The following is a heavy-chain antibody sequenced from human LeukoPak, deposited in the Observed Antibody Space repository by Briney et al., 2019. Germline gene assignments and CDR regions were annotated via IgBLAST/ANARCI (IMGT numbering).Heavy chain of an antibody. CDR2: ISGSGGST. V-gene: IGHV3-23*01. Sequence: PGGSLRLSCAASGFTFSSCAMSWVRQAPGKGLEWVSAISGSGGSTYYADSVKGRFTISRDNSKNTLYLQMNSLRAEDTAVYYCAKDRAPPRSIHREYYFDYWGQGTLVTVSS. J-gene: IGHJ4*02. CDR3: AKDRAPPRSIHREYYFDY. CDR1: GFTFSSCA. D-gene: IGHD2-21*01.